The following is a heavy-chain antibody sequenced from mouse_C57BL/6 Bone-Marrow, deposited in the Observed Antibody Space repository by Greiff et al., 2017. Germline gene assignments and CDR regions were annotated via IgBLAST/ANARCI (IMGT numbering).Heavy chain of an antibody. CDR1: GYSFTDYN. CDR2: INPNYGTT. J-gene: IGHJ2*01. D-gene: IGHD1-1*01. CDR3: ARCGITTVVAKRAYFDY. Sequence: VQLQQSGPELVKPGASVKISCKASGYSFTDYNMNWVKQSNGKSLEWIGVINPNYGTTSYNQKFKGKATLTVDQSSSTAYMQLNSLTSEDSAVYYCARCGITTVVAKRAYFDYWGQGTTLTVSS. V-gene: IGHV1-39*01.